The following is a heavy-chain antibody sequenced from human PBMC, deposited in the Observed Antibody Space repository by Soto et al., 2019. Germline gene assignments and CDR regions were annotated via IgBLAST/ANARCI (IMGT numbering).Heavy chain of an antibody. CDR3: AKDGHYYDMGPGHCGRGYYMDY. Sequence: AGVSLRLSCEVSEFTFNNYVVNWVRQAPGRGLEWVSSFSGSGRGTFYADSVRGRFTTSGDNARKTVYLQMSSLKVEDTAIYHCAKDGHYYDMGPGHCGRGYYMDYWGQGTLVIVSS. J-gene: IGHJ4*02. V-gene: IGHV3-23*01. D-gene: IGHD3-9*01. CDR1: EFTFNNYV. CDR2: FSGSGRGT.